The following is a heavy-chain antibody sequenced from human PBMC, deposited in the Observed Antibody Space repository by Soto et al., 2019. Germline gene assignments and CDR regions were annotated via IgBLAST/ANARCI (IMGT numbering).Heavy chain of an antibody. CDR2: IPYSGGP. CDR1: GGSMKNFF. V-gene: IGHV4-59*01. J-gene: IGHJ5*02. Sequence: PSETLSLTCTVSGGSMKNFFWSWIRQPPGKGLERIGYIPYSGGPTYTPSLKSRVSIAIDTSRNQFSLRLTSVTTADTAVYYCAASEVGLISVLGTWGQGTQVTVSS. CDR3: AASEVGLISVLGT. D-gene: IGHD3-10*02.